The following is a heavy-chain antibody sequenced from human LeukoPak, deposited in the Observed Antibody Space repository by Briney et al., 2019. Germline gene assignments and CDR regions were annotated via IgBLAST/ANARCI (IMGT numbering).Heavy chain of an antibody. V-gene: IGHV3-23*01. CDR2: ISGSGGST. Sequence: PGGSLRLSCAATGFTFSSYEMNWVRQAPGKGLEWVSAISGSGGSTYYADSVKGRFTISRDNSKNTLYLQMNSLRAEDTAVYYCAKLIDYGDFNWFDPWGQGTLVTVSS. CDR3: AKLIDYGDFNWFDP. J-gene: IGHJ5*02. CDR1: GFTFSSYE. D-gene: IGHD4-17*01.